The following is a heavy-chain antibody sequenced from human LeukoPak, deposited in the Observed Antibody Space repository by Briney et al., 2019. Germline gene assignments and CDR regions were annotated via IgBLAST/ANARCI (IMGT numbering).Heavy chain of an antibody. CDR1: GGSISSYY. J-gene: IGHJ5*02. CDR3: ARVYPRSWFGP. Sequence: PSETLSLTCTVSGGSISSYYWSWIRQPPGKGLEWIGYIYYSGSTYYNPSLKSRVTISVDTSKNQFSLKLSSVTAADTAVYYCARVYPRSWFGPWGQGTLVTVSS. CDR2: IYYSGST. D-gene: IGHD5/OR15-5a*01. V-gene: IGHV4-59*12.